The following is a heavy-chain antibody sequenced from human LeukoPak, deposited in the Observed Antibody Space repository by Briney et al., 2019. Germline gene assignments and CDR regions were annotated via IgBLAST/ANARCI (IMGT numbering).Heavy chain of an antibody. J-gene: IGHJ4*02. CDR2: ISSSGSTI. V-gene: IGHV3-48*03. CDR1: GFTFSSYE. CDR3: GRDPYGDYARYFDY. Sequence: PGGSLRLSCAASGFTFSSYEMNWVRQAPGKGLDWVSYISSSGSTIYYADSVKGRFTISRDNSKNTLYLQMNSLKTEDTAVYYCGRDPYGDYARYFDYWGQGTLVTVSS. D-gene: IGHD4-17*01.